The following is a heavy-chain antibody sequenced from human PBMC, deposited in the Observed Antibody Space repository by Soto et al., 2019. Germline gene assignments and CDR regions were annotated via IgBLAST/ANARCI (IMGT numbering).Heavy chain of an antibody. Sequence: EVQLVESGGGLVQPGGSLRLSCAASGFTFSTFSMHWVRQSPGKRLEWISYISSSGGTKYYGDSAEGRFTISRDNAKSLLYLQMNSLRVEDTAIYYCARAFLWIDSWGQGTPVTVSS. CDR3: ARAFLWIDS. D-gene: IGHD2-21*01. CDR2: ISSSGGTK. J-gene: IGHJ4*02. V-gene: IGHV3-48*01. CDR1: GFTFSTFS.